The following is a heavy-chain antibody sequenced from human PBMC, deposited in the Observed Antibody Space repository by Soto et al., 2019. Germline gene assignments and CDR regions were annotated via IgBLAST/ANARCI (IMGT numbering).Heavy chain of an antibody. J-gene: IGHJ6*02. CDR2: ITDTGGDA. CDR3: ARAKYSEDYIYYYYGMDV. V-gene: IGHV3-23*01. D-gene: IGHD5-12*01. CDR1: GITFGSRA. Sequence: EVQLLESGGDLIQPGGSLRLSCVASGITFGSRAMSWVRQAPGEGLEWVSTITDTGGDAKYADSVRGRFTISRDNAKNSLCLQMNSLRDEDTAVYYCARAKYSEDYIYYYYGMDVWGQGTTVTVSS.